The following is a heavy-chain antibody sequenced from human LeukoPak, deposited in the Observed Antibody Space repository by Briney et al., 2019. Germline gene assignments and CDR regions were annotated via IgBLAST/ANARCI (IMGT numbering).Heavy chain of an antibody. D-gene: IGHD6-13*01. CDR1: GFTFSSYS. V-gene: IGHV3-21*01. CDR3: AREYRLDSSSWYYFDY. Sequence: PGESLRLSCAASGFTFSSYSMNWVRQAPGKGLEWVSSISSSSSYINYADSVKGRFTISRDNAKNSLYLQMNSLRAEDTAVYYCAREYRLDSSSWYYFDYWGQGTLVTVSS. CDR2: ISSSSSYI. J-gene: IGHJ4*02.